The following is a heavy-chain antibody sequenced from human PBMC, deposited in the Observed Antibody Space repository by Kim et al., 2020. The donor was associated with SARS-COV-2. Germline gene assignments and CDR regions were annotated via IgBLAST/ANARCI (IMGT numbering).Heavy chain of an antibody. CDR1: GGSISSSSYY. J-gene: IGHJ4*02. CDR3: ASPLWGSSTSDY. Sequence: SETLSLTCTVSGGSISSSSYYWGWIRQPPGKGLEWIGSIYYSGSTYYNPSLKSRVTISVDTSKNQFSLKLSSVTAADTAVYYCASPLWGSSTSDYWGQGTLVTVSS. D-gene: IGHD3-16*01. V-gene: IGHV4-39*01. CDR2: IYYSGST.